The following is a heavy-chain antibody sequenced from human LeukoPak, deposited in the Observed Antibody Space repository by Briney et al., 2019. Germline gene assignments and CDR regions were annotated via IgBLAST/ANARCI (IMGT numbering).Heavy chain of an antibody. CDR1: GYTFSTYD. J-gene: IGHJ4*02. D-gene: IGHD3-22*01. CDR2: MNPKSGNT. CDR3: AQGPYYDSSLGN. V-gene: IGHV1-8*01. Sequence: ASVKVSCKAAGYTFSTYDISWVRQATGQGLEWMGWMNPKSGNTLYAQKFQGRVTMTEDTSTDTAYMELSSLRSEDTAVYYCAQGPYYDSSLGNWGQGTLVTVSS.